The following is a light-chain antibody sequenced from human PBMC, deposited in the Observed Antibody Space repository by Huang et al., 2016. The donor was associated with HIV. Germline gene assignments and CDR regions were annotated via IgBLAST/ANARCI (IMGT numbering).Light chain of an antibody. CDR2: WAS. CDR3: QQYYSTPRT. J-gene: IGKJ1*01. Sequence: DIVMTQSPDSLAVSLGERATINCKSSQNVLYSSNNKNYFAWYQQKPGQPPKLRIYWASTRESGVPDRFSGSGSGTDFTLTISSLQAEDVAVYYCQQYYSTPRTFGQGTKVEIK. V-gene: IGKV4-1*01. CDR1: QNVLYSSNNKNY.